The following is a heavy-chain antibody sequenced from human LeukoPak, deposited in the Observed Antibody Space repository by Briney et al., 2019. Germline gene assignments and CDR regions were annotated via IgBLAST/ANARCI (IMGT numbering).Heavy chain of an antibody. Sequence: GGSLRLSCAASGFTFSSYWMSWVRQAPGKGLEWVASIKPDGSEKYYVDSVKGRFTISRDNAKNSLCLQMNSLRAEDTAVYYCAKDCGSYYSPSGAFDIWGQGTMVTVSS. D-gene: IGHD1-26*01. CDR1: GFTFSSYW. V-gene: IGHV3-7*01. J-gene: IGHJ3*02. CDR2: IKPDGSEK. CDR3: AKDCGSYYSPSGAFDI.